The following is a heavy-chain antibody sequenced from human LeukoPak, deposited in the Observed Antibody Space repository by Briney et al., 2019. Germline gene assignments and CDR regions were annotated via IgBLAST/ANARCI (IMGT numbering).Heavy chain of an antibody. V-gene: IGHV3-23*01. D-gene: IGHD6-13*01. CDR2: FSATDGSA. CDR1: GFTVSSYG. J-gene: IGHJ3*01. CDR3: AKARIAAAGTGAFDV. Sequence: GGSLRLSCAASGFTVSSYGMTWVRQAPGKGLEWVSAFSATDGSAQYADSVKGRFTISRDNSKSSLYLQMNSLRDENTAVYYCAKARIAAAGTGAFDVWGQGTMVTVSS.